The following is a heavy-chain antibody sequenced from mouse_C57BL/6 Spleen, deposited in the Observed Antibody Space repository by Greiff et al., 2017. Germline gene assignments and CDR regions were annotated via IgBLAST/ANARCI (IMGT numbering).Heavy chain of an antibody. J-gene: IGHJ2*01. D-gene: IGHD1-1*01. V-gene: IGHV5-4*01. CDR3: ARGGYYGRSPYYFDY. Sequence: VQLKESGGGLVKPGGSLKLSCAASGFTFSSYAMSWVRQTPEKRLEWVATISDGGSYTSYPDNVKGRFTISRDNAKNNLYLQMSHLKSEDTAMYYCARGGYYGRSPYYFDYWGQGTTLTVSS. CDR1: GFTFSSYA. CDR2: ISDGGSYT.